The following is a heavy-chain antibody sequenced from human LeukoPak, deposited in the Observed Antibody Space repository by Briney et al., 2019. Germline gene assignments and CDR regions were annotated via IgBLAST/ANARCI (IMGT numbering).Heavy chain of an antibody. V-gene: IGHV4-39*07. Sequence: SETLSLTCTVSDGSISSSSYYWGWIRQPPGKGLEWIGSIYYSGSTYYNPSLKSRVTISVDTSKNQFSLKLSSVTAADTAVYYCARSYYDSFGYWGQGTLVTVSS. CDR2: IYYSGST. CDR1: DGSISSSSYY. J-gene: IGHJ4*02. CDR3: ARSYYDSFGY. D-gene: IGHD3-22*01.